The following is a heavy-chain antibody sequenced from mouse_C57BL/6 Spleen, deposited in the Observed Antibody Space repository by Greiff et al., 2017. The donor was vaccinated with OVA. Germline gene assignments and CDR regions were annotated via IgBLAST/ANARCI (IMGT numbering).Heavy chain of an antibody. D-gene: IGHD2-3*01. J-gene: IGHJ2*01. CDR2: INYDGSST. V-gene: IGHV5-16*01. Sequence: DVHLVESEGGLVQPGSSMKLSCTASGFTFSDYYMAWVRQVPEKGLEWVANINYDGSSTYYLDSLKSRFIISRDNAKNILYLQMSSLKSEDTATYYCASYDGYYHYFDYWGQGTTLTVSS. CDR1: GFTFSDYY. CDR3: ASYDGYYHYFDY.